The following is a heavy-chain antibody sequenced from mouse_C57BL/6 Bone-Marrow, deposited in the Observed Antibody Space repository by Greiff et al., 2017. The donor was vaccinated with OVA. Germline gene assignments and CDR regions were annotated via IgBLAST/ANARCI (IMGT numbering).Heavy chain of an antibody. D-gene: IGHD6-5*01. J-gene: IGHJ1*03. CDR2: IYPRSGNT. CDR3: AREEAYAIRRDWYFDV. V-gene: IGHV1-81*01. CDR1: GYTFTSYG. Sequence: VQLQESGAELARPGASVKLSCKASGYTFTSYGISWVKQRTGQGLEWIGEIYPRSGNTYYNEKFKGKATLTADKSSSTAYMELRSLTSEDSAVYFCAREEAYAIRRDWYFDVWGTGTTVTVSS.